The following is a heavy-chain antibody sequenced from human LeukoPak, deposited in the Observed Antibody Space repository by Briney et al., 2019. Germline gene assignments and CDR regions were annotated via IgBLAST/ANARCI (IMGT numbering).Heavy chain of an antibody. D-gene: IGHD6-19*01. CDR3: AREPHGSGLLFDY. V-gene: IGHV6-1*01. CDR1: GDSVSSNSAA. Sequence: SQTLSLTCAISGDSVSSNSAAWNWIRQSPSRGLEWLGRTYYRSTWLNDYAGSLKSRISINPDTSKNQFSLQLNSMTPEDTAVYFCAREPHGSGLLFDYWGRGTLVTVSS. J-gene: IGHJ4*02. CDR2: TYYRSTWLN.